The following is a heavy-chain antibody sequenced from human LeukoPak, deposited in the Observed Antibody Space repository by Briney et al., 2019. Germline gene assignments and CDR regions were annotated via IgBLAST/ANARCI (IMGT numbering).Heavy chain of an antibody. D-gene: IGHD1-1*01. CDR2: IYYSGST. V-gene: IGHV4-39*07. CDR3: ARDGSDNWGQFDF. CDR1: GGSISKSVYY. J-gene: IGHJ4*02. Sequence: SETLSLTCTVSGGSISKSVYYWGWIRQPPGKGLEWIANIYYSGSTYYNPSLQSRVTISVDTSKNQFLLNLRSVTAADSAVYYCARDGSDNWGQFDFWGQGALVTVSS.